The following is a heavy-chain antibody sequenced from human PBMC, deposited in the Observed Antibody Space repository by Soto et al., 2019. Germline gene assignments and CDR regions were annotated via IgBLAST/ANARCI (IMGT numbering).Heavy chain of an antibody. D-gene: IGHD3-10*01. CDR2: IIPIFGTA. CDR3: ARDPKYGSGSYDQYGMDV. Sequence: ASVKVSCKASGGTFSSYAISWVRQAPGQGLEWMGGIIPIFGTANYAQKFQGRVTITADESTSTAYMELSSLGSEDTAVYYCARDPKYGSGSYDQYGMDVWGQGTTVTVSS. J-gene: IGHJ6*02. CDR1: GGTFSSYA. V-gene: IGHV1-69*13.